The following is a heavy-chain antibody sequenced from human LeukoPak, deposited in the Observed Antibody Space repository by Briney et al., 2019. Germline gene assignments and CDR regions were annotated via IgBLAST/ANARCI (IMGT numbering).Heavy chain of an antibody. CDR2: IKQDGSEK. CDR1: GFPFRYYW. D-gene: IGHD3-3*01. V-gene: IGHV3-7*04. CDR3: AKDDDGYY. Sequence: GGSLRLSCVASGFPFRYYWMSWVRQAPGKGLEWVANIKQDGSEKYYGDSVKGRFTISRDNAKNSLYLQMNNLRAEDTAVYYCAKDDDGYYWGQGILVTVSS. J-gene: IGHJ4*02.